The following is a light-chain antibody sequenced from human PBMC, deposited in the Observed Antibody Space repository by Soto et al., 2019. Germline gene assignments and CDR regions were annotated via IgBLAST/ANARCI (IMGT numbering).Light chain of an antibody. Sequence: DIQMTQSPSTLSASVGDRVTITSRASQSISSWLAWYQQKPGKAPKLLIYKASSLECGVPSRFSGSGSGTEFTLTISSLQPDDFATYSCQQYNSYSRAFGQGTKVEIK. J-gene: IGKJ1*01. V-gene: IGKV1-5*03. CDR3: QQYNSYSRA. CDR1: QSISSW. CDR2: KAS.